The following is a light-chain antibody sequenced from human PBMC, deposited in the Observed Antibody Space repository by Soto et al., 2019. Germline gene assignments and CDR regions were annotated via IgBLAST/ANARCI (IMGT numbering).Light chain of an antibody. CDR3: QQYNSYS. J-gene: IGKJ4*01. V-gene: IGKV1-5*03. Sequence: DIQMSQSASTLSVSIGEGVTITCRASQTISSWLAWYQQKPGKAPKLLIYKASTLKSGVPSRFSGSGSGTEFTLTISSLQPDDFATYYCQQYNSYSFGGGTKVDIK. CDR2: KAS. CDR1: QTISSW.